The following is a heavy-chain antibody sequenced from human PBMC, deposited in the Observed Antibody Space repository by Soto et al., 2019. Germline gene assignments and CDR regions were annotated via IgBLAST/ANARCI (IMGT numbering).Heavy chain of an antibody. CDR3: ASDIYWNVEY. CDR1: GYTFSSYG. V-gene: IGHV1-18*01. CDR2: INIYNGNT. J-gene: IGHJ4*02. Sequence: QVQLVQSGAEVKKPGASVKVSCKASGYTFSSYGISWVRQAPGQGLEWMGWINIYNGNTNYAQNLRDRVTVTADTSTSTAYMYLRSLRSDDTAVYYCASDIYWNVEYWGQGILVTVSS. D-gene: IGHD1-1*01.